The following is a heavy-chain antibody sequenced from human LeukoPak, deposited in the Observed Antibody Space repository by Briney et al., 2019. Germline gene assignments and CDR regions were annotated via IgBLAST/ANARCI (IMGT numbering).Heavy chain of an antibody. V-gene: IGHV3-23*01. Sequence: GGSLRLSCAASGFTFSSYAMSWVRQAPGKGLEWVSAISGSGGSTYYADSVKGRFTISRDNSKNTLYLQMNSLRAEDTAVYYCAKMALWFGKLMPAEFDYWGQGTLVTVSS. J-gene: IGHJ4*02. CDR3: AKMALWFGKLMPAEFDY. CDR1: GFTFSSYA. CDR2: ISGSGGST. D-gene: IGHD3-10*01.